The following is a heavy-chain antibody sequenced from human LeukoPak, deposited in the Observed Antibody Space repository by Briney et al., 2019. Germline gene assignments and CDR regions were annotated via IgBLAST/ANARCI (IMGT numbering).Heavy chain of an antibody. Sequence: SETLSLTCTISDDSISNNRYFWAWIRQPAGKGLEWIGRIYTSGSTNYNPSLKSRITMSVDTSKNQFSLKLSSVTAADTAVYYCARYYYDSSGYYYYFDYWGQGTLVTVSS. CDR1: DDSISNNRYF. J-gene: IGHJ4*02. D-gene: IGHD3-22*01. CDR2: IYTSGST. CDR3: ARYYYDSSGYYYYFDY. V-gene: IGHV4-61*02.